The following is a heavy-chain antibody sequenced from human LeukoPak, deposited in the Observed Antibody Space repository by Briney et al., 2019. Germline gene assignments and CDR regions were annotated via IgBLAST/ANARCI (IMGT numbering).Heavy chain of an antibody. J-gene: IGHJ3*02. Sequence: ASVKVSCKASGDTFSSYAISWVRQAPGQGLEWMGGIIPIFGTANYAQKFQGRVTITADESTSTAYMELSSLRSEDTAVYYCARFFDSSGQKGYAFDIWGQGTMVTVSS. CDR1: GDTFSSYA. CDR2: IIPIFGTA. CDR3: ARFFDSSGQKGYAFDI. V-gene: IGHV1-69*13. D-gene: IGHD3-22*01.